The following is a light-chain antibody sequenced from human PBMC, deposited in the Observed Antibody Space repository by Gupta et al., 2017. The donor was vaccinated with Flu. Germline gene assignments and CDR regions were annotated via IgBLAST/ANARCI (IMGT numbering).Light chain of an antibody. CDR3: QQDNSYTGT. J-gene: IGKJ1*01. CDR1: QSITGW. Sequence: DGQMTQSPSTLSASVGDRVTIACRASQSITGWLAWYQQKPGKAPKLLIYMASSLASGVPSRFSGSGSGTEFTLTISSLQPDDFATYYCQQDNSYTGTFGQGTKVEIK. V-gene: IGKV1-5*03. CDR2: MAS.